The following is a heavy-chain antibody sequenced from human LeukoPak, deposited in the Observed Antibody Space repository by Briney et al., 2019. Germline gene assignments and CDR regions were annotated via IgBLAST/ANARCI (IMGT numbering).Heavy chain of an antibody. CDR2: IYYSGST. V-gene: IGHV4-59*01. J-gene: IGHJ4*02. D-gene: IGHD1-7*01. Sequence: PSETLSLTCTVSGGSISSYYWNWIRQPPGKGLEWIGYIYYSGSTNYNPSLKSRVTISVDTSKNQFSLKLSSVTAADTAVYYCARDRTKGFDYWGQGTLVTVSS. CDR1: GGSISSYY. CDR3: ARDRTKGFDY.